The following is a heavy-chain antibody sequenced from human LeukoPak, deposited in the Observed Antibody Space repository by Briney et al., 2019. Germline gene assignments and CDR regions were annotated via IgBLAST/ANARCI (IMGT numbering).Heavy chain of an antibody. D-gene: IGHD6-19*01. V-gene: IGHV3-48*01. Sequence: GGSLRLSCVASGITFSIYSMNWVRQAPGKGLEWVSYISSFSGTINYADSVKGRFTISRDNAKNSLCLQMNSLRAEDTAVYYCAREGSSGWFDPWGQGTLVTVSS. CDR1: GITFSIYS. CDR2: ISSFSGTI. CDR3: AREGSSGWFDP. J-gene: IGHJ5*02.